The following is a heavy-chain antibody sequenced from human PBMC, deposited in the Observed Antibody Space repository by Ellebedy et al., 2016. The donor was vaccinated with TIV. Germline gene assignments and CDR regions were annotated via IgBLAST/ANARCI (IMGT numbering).Heavy chain of an antibody. D-gene: IGHD1-26*01. J-gene: IGHJ4*02. Sequence: AASVKVSCKASGYTFTGYYMHWVRQAPGQGLEWMGWINPNSAGTNYAQKFQGRVTMTRDTSISTAYMELSRLRSDDTAVYYCARGGSGSYYNWDYWGQGTLVTVSS. V-gene: IGHV1-2*02. CDR2: INPNSAGT. CDR1: GYTFTGYY. CDR3: ARGGSGSYYNWDY.